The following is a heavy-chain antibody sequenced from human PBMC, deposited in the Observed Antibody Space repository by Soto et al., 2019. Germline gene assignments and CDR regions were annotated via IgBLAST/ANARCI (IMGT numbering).Heavy chain of an antibody. D-gene: IGHD3-22*01. Sequence: GGSLRLSCAASGFTFSSYGMHWVRQAPGKGLEWVAVIWYDGSNKYYADSVKGRFTISRDNSKNTLYLQMNSLRAEDMAVYYCARGSYYDCSGSPFQHWGQGTLVTVSS. CDR3: ARGSYYDCSGSPFQH. V-gene: IGHV3-33*01. J-gene: IGHJ1*01. CDR2: IWYDGSNK. CDR1: GFTFSSYG.